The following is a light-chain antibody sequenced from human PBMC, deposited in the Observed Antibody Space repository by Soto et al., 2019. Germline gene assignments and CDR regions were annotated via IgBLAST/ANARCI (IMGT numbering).Light chain of an antibody. CDR1: QSLVHSDGNTY. Sequence: DVVMTQSPLSLPVTLGQAASISCRSSQSLVHSDGNTYLNWFHQRPGQSPRRLVYKVSNRDSGVPDRFSGSGSGTDFTLQXXXXXXXXVGVYYCMQXXXXXYTFGQ. CDR3: MQXXXXXYT. CDR2: KVS. V-gene: IGKV2-30*02. J-gene: IGKJ2*01.